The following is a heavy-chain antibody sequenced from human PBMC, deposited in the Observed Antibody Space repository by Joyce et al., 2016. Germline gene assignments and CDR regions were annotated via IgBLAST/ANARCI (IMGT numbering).Heavy chain of an antibody. Sequence: QVQLVQSGAEVKNPGASVKVSCKASGFSFSGYNRHWVRQAPGQGLAWMGWINPDRGDTIYAQKFQGRVTMTRDTSISTVYLELGMLTSDDTALYYCAREYGGTFYFDYWGQVTLVTVSS. J-gene: IGHJ4*02. CDR2: INPDRGDT. CDR1: GFSFSGYN. D-gene: IGHD4-23*01. V-gene: IGHV1-2*02. CDR3: AREYGGTFYFDY.